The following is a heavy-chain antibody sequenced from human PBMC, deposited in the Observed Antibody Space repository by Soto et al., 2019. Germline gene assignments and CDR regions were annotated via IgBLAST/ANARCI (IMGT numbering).Heavy chain of an antibody. CDR3: ARDLSH. J-gene: IGHJ4*02. CDR1: VFPFSSYA. CDR2: INGASTTT. V-gene: IGHV3-48*02. Sequence: PGGSLKLSCVASVFPFSSYAMHWVRPAPGKGLEWISYINGASTTTFYADSVKGRFTVSRDNAKNSVYLQMSSLRHEDTAFYYCARDLSHWGQGMLVTVS.